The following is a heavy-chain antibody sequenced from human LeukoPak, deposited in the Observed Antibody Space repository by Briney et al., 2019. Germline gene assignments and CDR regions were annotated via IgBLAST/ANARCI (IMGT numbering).Heavy chain of an antibody. Sequence: SETLSLTCAVYGGSFNGYYWSWIRQPPGKGLEWIGEINHSGSTNYNPSLKSRVTISVDTSKNQFSLKLSSVTAADTAVYYCARVGGFGAYYYYYYYMDVWGKGTTVTISS. V-gene: IGHV4-34*01. CDR1: GGSFNGYY. CDR2: INHSGST. CDR3: ARVGGFGAYYYYYYYMDV. D-gene: IGHD3-10*01. J-gene: IGHJ6*03.